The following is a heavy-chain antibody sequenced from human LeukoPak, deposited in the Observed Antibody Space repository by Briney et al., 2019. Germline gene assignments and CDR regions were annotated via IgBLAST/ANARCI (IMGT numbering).Heavy chain of an antibody. Sequence: GGSLRLSCAASGFAFNAFWMHWVRQAPGKGLVWVSRINSDGSSIAYADSVKGRFTISRDNAKNTLYLQMNSLKAGDAAVYYCARGLVHDTSGYYSDYWGQGTLVTVSS. V-gene: IGHV3-74*01. CDR1: GFAFNAFW. D-gene: IGHD3-22*01. CDR3: ARGLVHDTSGYYSDY. J-gene: IGHJ4*02. CDR2: INSDGSSI.